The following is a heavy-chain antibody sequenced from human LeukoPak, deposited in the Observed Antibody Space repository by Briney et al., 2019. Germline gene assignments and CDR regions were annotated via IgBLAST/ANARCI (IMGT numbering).Heavy chain of an antibody. Sequence: GGSLRLSCTTYGFIFSNYAMSWVRQAPGKGPEWIAGVRGRGSTFYSDSVKGRFTISRDNPKNTVSLQMNSLRADDTAVYYCAKEEAEVGLPNFHSWGQGTLVTVSS. J-gene: IGHJ4*02. CDR3: AKEEAEVGLPNFHS. CDR1: GFIFSNYA. CDR2: VRGRGST. V-gene: IGHV3-23*01.